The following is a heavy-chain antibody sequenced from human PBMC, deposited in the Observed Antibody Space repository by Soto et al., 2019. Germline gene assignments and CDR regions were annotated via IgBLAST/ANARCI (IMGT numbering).Heavy chain of an antibody. J-gene: IGHJ6*02. CDR2: ILWDSSNE. CDR1: GLSLRNHG. D-gene: IGHD1-1*01. Sequence: GSLRLSCAASGLSLRNHGMHWVRQAPGKGLEWMTMILWDSSNEEYADSVKGRFTISRDNYKNSLSLQMNSLRAEDTAVYYCARDGQSNSPYCLDVWGQGTTVTVSS. CDR3: ARDGQSNSPYCLDV. V-gene: IGHV3-33*05.